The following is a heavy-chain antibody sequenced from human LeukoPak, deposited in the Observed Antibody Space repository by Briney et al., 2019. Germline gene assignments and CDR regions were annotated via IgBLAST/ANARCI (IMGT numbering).Heavy chain of an antibody. CDR1: GFTFSHHG. Sequence: AGGSLRLSCATSGFTFSHHGMSWVRQAPGKGLEWVALIWSDGTRENYADSVKGRFTISRDISINTLYLQMNSLRVEDTAFYYCARDCSVGGLDFDSRGQGTLVTVSS. V-gene: IGHV3-33*01. D-gene: IGHD2-15*01. CDR2: IWSDGTRE. CDR3: ARDCSVGGLDFDS. J-gene: IGHJ5*01.